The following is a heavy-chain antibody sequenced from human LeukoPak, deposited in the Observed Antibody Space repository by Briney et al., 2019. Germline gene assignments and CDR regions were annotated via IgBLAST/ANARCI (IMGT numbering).Heavy chain of an antibody. D-gene: IGHD2-15*01. Sequence: GGSLGLSCTASGSTFNTYAMSWVRQAPGKGLEWVSTISGDGYTSYYADPVKGRFTISRDNSWNTVDLQMNTLRAEDTAIYYCAKDLTAYCSAGSCYRDYFDYWGPGTLVTVSS. CDR2: ISGDGYTS. J-gene: IGHJ4*02. CDR3: AKDLTAYCSAGSCYRDYFDY. V-gene: IGHV3-23*01. CDR1: GSTFNTYA.